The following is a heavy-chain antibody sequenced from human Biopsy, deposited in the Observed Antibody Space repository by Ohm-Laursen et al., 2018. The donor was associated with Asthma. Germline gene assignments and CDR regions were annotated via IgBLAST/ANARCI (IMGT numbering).Heavy chain of an antibody. J-gene: IGHJ4*02. CDR3: ARKAGSCISRTCYSLDF. CDR2: INSVLGTT. CDR1: GGTFNTYV. D-gene: IGHD2-2*01. V-gene: IGHV1-69*13. Sequence: SVKVSCKSLGGTFNTYVIGWVRQAPGQGLEWMGGINSVLGTTTYLQKFQDRVTITADDSTSTVYMELSSLRSEDTAVYYCARKAGSCISRTCYSLDFWGQGTLVTVSS.